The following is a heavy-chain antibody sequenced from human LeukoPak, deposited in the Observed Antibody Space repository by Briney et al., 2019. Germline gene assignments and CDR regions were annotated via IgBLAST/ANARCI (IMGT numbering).Heavy chain of an antibody. J-gene: IGHJ4*02. CDR3: TRGWTEFDY. D-gene: IGHD1-1*01. CDR1: GGSISSGDYY. CDR2: IYYTGST. V-gene: IGHV4-30-4*02. Sequence: PSETLSLTCTVSGGSISSGDYYWSWIRQPPGKGLEWIGYIYYTGSTYYNPSLKSRVTISLDTSKNQFSLKLSSVTAADTAVYYCTRGWTEFDYWGQGTLVTVSS.